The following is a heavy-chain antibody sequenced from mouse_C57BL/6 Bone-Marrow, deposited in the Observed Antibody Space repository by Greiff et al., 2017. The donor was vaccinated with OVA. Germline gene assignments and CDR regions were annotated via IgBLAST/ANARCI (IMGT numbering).Heavy chain of an antibody. V-gene: IGHV2-9-1*01. CDR1: GFSLTSYA. CDR3: ARNNLYGNWYFDV. Sequence: VQLKESGPGLVAPSQSLSITCTVSGFSLTSYAISWVRQPPGKGLEWLGVIWTGGGTTYNSALKSRLSISKDNSKSQVFLKMNSLQTDDTARYYCARNNLYGNWYFDVWGTGTTVTVSS. J-gene: IGHJ1*03. D-gene: IGHD2-1*01. CDR2: IWTGGGT.